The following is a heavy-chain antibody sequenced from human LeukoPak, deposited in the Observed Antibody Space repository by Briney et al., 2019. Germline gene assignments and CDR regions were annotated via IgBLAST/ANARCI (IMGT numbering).Heavy chain of an antibody. V-gene: IGHV1-2*02. Sequence: ASVKVSCKASGGTSSSYAISWVRQAPGQGLEWMGWINPNSGGTNYAQKFQGRVTMTRDASISTAYMELSRLRSDDTAVYYCARDPWGSAYYFDYWGQGTLVTVSS. CDR1: GGTSSSYA. D-gene: IGHD7-27*01. CDR2: INPNSGGT. CDR3: ARDPWGSAYYFDY. J-gene: IGHJ4*02.